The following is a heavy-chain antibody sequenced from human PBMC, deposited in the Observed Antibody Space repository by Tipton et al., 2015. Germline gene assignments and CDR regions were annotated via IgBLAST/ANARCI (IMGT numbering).Heavy chain of an antibody. CDR2: VYYSGST. Sequence: TLSLTCIVSGGSVSSGSYYWSWIRQPPGKGLEWIGYVYYSGSTNYNPSLKSRATMSVDMSKNNFSLKLSSVTAADTAVYFCARGGSTYNWFDPWGQGTLVTVSS. CDR1: GGSVSSGSYY. D-gene: IGHD3-10*01. V-gene: IGHV4-61*03. CDR3: ARGGSTYNWFDP. J-gene: IGHJ5*02.